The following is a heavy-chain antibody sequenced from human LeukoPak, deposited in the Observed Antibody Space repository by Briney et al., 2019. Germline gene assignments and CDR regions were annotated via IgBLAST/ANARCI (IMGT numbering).Heavy chain of an antibody. J-gene: IGHJ4*02. V-gene: IGHV3-7*04. CDR1: GFTLTNYY. D-gene: IGHD2-15*01. CDR2: IKQDGGEK. CDR3: ARQYCSGGNCFFTGFDY. Sequence: GGSLRLSCAASGFTLTNYYMSWVRQAPGKGLVWVANIKQDGGEKYYLDSVKGRFTISRDNAKNSLYLQMNSLRVEDTAVYYCARQYCSGGNCFFTGFDYWGQGTLASVAS.